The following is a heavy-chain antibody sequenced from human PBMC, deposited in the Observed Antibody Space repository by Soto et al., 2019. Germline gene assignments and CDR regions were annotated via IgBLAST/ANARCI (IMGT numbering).Heavy chain of an antibody. J-gene: IGHJ4*02. V-gene: IGHV1-3*01. CDR3: ARRPLLESHFDY. Sequence: QVNLVESGAEASKPGASVNVSCMASGFSLNTYVVHWVRQAPGQGLEWMGWVNAASGNTQTSQKFQGRLTLTRDKSANTAYMELSNLRTEDTAVYFCARRPLLESHFDYWGQGTLVAVSS. CDR1: GFSLNTYV. CDR2: VNAASGNT.